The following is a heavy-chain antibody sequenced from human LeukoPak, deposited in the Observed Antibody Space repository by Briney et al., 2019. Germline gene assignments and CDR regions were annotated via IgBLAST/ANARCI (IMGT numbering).Heavy chain of an antibody. CDR3: ARDVWGDRESYFDN. V-gene: IGHV3-33*01. CDR1: GFTFSTYV. CDR2: IWYDGGNK. Sequence: GGSLRLSCAASGFTFSTYVMHWVRQAPGKGLEWVAVIWYDGGNKFYANSVKGRFTISRDNSKNTLYLQMNSLRAEDTAVYYCARDVWGDRESYFDNWGQGALVTVSS. D-gene: IGHD2-21*01. J-gene: IGHJ4*02.